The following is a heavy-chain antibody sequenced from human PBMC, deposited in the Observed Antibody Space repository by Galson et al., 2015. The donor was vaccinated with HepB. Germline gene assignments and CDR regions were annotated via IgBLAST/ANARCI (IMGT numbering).Heavy chain of an antibody. Sequence: PALVKPTQTLTLTCTFSGFSLSTSGVGVGWIRQPPGKALEWLALIYWDDDKRYSPSLKSRLTITKGTSKNQVVLTMTNMDPVDTATYYCAHRSGGNALDYWGQGTLVTVSS. V-gene: IGHV2-5*02. D-gene: IGHD2-15*01. CDR3: AHRSGGNALDY. CDR2: IYWDDDK. J-gene: IGHJ4*02. CDR1: GFSLSTSGVG.